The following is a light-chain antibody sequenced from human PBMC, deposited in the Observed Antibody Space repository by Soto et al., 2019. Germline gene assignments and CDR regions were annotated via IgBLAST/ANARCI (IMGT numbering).Light chain of an antibody. J-gene: IGKJ1*01. CDR2: WAS. CDR3: QQHYSSPQT. CDR1: QSILYSSNNKNY. V-gene: IGKV4-1*01. Sequence: DIVMTQSPDSLAVSPGERATINCKSSQSILYSSNNKNYLAWYQQKPGQPPKLLIYWASTRESGVPDRFSGSGSGTDFTLTISSLQAEDVAAYYCQQHYSSPQTFGQGTKVEIK.